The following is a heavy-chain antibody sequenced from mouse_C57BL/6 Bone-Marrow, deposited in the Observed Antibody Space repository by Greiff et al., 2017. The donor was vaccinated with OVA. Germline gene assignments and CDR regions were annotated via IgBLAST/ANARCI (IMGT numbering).Heavy chain of an antibody. J-gene: IGHJ2*01. D-gene: IGHD1-1*01. CDR2: IYPGSGST. V-gene: IGHV1-55*01. CDR1: GYTFTSYW. CDR3: ARSGGGITTVVATDY. Sequence: QVQLQQPGAELVKPGASVKMSCKASGYTFTSYWITWVKQRPGQGLEWIGDIYPGSGSTNYNEKFKSKATLTVDTSSSTAYMQLSSLTSEDSAVYYCARSGGGITTVVATDYWGQGTTLTVSS.